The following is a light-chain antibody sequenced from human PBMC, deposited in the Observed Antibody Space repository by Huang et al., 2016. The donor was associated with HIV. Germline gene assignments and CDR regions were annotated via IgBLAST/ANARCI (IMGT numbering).Light chain of an antibody. CDR2: DAS. CDR3: QQRSNWPRT. V-gene: IGKV3-11*01. CDR1: PSVSSS. Sequence: EIVLTQSPATLSLSPGERATLSCRASPSVSSSLAWYQHKPGQAPRLLIYDASNRATGIPARFSGSGSGTDFTLTISSLEPEDFAVYYCQQRSNWPRTFGQGTKVEIK. J-gene: IGKJ1*01.